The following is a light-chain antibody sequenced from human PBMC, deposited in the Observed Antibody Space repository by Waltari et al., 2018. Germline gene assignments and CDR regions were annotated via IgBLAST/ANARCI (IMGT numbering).Light chain of an antibody. CDR3: SSYTSSSTWV. Sequence: QSALTQPASVSGSPGQSITISCTGTSSDVGGYNYVSWYQQHPGKAPKLMIYDVSNPPSGILIRFSGSKSGNTVSLTISGLQAEDEADYYCSSYTSSSTWVFGGGTKLTVL. CDR2: DVS. CDR1: SSDVGGYNY. J-gene: IGLJ3*02. V-gene: IGLV2-14*03.